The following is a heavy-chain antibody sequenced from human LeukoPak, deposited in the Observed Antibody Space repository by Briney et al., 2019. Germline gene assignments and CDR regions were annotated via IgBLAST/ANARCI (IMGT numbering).Heavy chain of an antibody. D-gene: IGHD3-22*01. J-gene: IGHJ5*02. CDR2: INTNSGGT. V-gene: IGHV1-2*02. CDR1: GYTFTGYY. CDR3: ARYDSTVKWFDP. Sequence: ASVKVSCKASGYTFTGYYIHWVRQPPAQGLEWMGWINTNSGGTNYAQRFQGRVTVTRDTSISTAYMELSRLRSDDTAFYYCARYDSTVKWFDPWGQGTLVTVSS.